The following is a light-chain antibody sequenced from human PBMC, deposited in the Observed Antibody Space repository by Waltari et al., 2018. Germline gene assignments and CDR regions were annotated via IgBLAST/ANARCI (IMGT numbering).Light chain of an antibody. Sequence: DIQMTHSPSSLSASVGNRVTIPCRAIQSISSNLNWYPQKPGKAPKLLIYAASSLQSAVPSRFSGRGSGTDFTLTISSLQPEDFATYYCQTSYSTLGTFGPGTKVDIK. CDR1: QSISSN. CDR3: QTSYSTLGT. CDR2: AAS. V-gene: IGKV1-39*01. J-gene: IGKJ3*01.